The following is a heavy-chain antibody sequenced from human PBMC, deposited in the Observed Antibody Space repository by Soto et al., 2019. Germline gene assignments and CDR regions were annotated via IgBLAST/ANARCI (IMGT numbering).Heavy chain of an antibody. CDR2: IIPIFGTA. CDR1: GYTFTSYG. J-gene: IGHJ4*02. CDR3: ARDRAYYYDSSGFRYFDY. V-gene: IGHV1-69*13. Sequence: ASVKVSCKASGYTFTSYGISWVRQAPGQGLEWMGWIIPIFGTANYAQKFQGRVTITADESTSTAYMELSSLRSEDTAVYYCARDRAYYYDSSGFRYFDYWGQGTLVTVSS. D-gene: IGHD3-22*01.